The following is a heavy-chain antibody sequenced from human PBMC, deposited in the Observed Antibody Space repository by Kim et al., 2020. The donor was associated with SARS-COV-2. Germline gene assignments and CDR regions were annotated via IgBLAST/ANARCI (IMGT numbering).Heavy chain of an antibody. V-gene: IGHV4-34*01. CDR2: INHSGST. CDR1: GGSFSGYY. D-gene: IGHD3-22*01. J-gene: IGHJ6*02. CDR3: ARGFIIALSRTYYYDSSGYYKGYGMDV. Sequence: SETLSLTCAVYGGSFSGYYWSWIRQPPGKGLEWIGEINHSGSTNYNPSLKSRVTISVDTSKNQFSLKLSSVTAADTAVYYCARGFIIALSRTYYYDSSGYYKGYGMDVWGQGTTVTVSS.